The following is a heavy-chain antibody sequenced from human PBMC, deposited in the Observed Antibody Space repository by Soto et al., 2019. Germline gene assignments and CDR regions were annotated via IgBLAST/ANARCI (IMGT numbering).Heavy chain of an antibody. CDR2: ISGSGGST. CDR1: GFTFSSYA. J-gene: IGHJ4*02. Sequence: PGGSLRLSCAASGFTFSSYAMSWVRQAPGKGLEWVSAISGSGGSTYYADSVKGRFTISRDNSKNTLYLQMNSLRAEDTAVYYCAKDQPYFPHRGAYYFDYWGQGPLVTVSS. CDR3: AKDQPYFPHRGAYYFDY. D-gene: IGHD3-10*01. V-gene: IGHV3-23*01.